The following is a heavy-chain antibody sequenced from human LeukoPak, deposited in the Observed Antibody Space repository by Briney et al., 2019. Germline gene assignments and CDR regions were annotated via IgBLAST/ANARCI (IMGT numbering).Heavy chain of an antibody. CDR2: IWYDGSNK. CDR3: ARGDPTVTTKQNFDY. Sequence: GRSLRLSCAASGFSFSNYDMHWVRQAPGKGLEWVAVIWYDGSNKYYADSVKGRFTISRDNSKNTLYLQMNSLRVEDTAVYYCARGDPTVTTKQNFDYWGQGTLDTVSS. V-gene: IGHV3-33*01. D-gene: IGHD4-17*01. J-gene: IGHJ4*02. CDR1: GFSFSNYD.